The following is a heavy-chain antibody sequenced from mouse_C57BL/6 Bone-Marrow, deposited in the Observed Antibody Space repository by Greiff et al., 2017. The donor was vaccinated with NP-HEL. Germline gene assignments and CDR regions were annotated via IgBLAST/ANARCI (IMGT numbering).Heavy chain of an antibody. D-gene: IGHD2-1*01. CDR1: GYTFTGYW. CDR2: ILPGSGST. Sequence: QVQLQQSGAELMKPGASVKLSCKATGYTFTGYWIEWVKQRPGHGLEWIGEILPGSGSTNYNEKFKGKATFTADTSSNPAYMQLSSLTTEDSSIYYCARGRCIYHYWYFDVWGTGTTVTVSS. CDR3: ARGRCIYHYWYFDV. J-gene: IGHJ1*03. V-gene: IGHV1-9*01.